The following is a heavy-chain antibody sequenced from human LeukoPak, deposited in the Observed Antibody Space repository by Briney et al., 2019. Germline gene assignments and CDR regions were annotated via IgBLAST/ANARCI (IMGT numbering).Heavy chain of an antibody. D-gene: IGHD6-13*01. J-gene: IGHJ4*02. CDR2: INHSGST. CDR3: ARNLIPEQLVLNF. Sequence: LSETLSLTCAVYGGSFSGYYWSWIRQPPGKGLEWIGEINHSGSTNYNPSLKSRVTMSVDTSKNQFSLNLRSVTPEDTAVYYCARNLIPEQLVLNFWGQGTLVTVSS. CDR1: GGSFSGYY. V-gene: IGHV4-34*01.